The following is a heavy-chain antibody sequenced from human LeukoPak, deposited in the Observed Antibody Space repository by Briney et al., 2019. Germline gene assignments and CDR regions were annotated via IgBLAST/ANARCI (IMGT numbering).Heavy chain of an antibody. CDR1: GGSITSYY. D-gene: IGHD3-10*01. Sequence: PSETLSLTCTVSGGSITSYYWSWIRQPPGKGLEWIGHLHYSGITNYKPSLKSRVTISLDTPKNQFSLKLSSVTAADTAVYYCARGPNVLLWFGELNRYYGMDVWGQGTTVTVSS. CDR2: LHYSGIT. V-gene: IGHV4-59*01. J-gene: IGHJ6*02. CDR3: ARGPNVLLWFGELNRYYGMDV.